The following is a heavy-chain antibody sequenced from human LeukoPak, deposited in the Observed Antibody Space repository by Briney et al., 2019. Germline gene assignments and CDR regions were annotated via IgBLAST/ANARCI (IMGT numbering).Heavy chain of an antibody. V-gene: IGHV3-33*05. CDR1: EFTFSLYG. J-gene: IGHJ4*02. Sequence: PGRSLRLSCAASEFTFSLYGMHWVRQAPGKGLEWVAVISYDGSNKYYADSVKGRFTISRDNSKNTLYLQMNSLRAEDTAVYYCAREGYGSSWYMTGWGQGTLVTVSS. D-gene: IGHD6-13*01. CDR3: AREGYGSSWYMTG. CDR2: ISYDGSNK.